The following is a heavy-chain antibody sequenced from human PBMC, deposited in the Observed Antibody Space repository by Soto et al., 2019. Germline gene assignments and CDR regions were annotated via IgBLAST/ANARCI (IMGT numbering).Heavy chain of an antibody. CDR1: GYTFTSYA. J-gene: IGHJ6*02. Sequence: ASVKVSCKASGYTFTSYAMHWVRQAPGQRLEWMGWINAGNGNTKYSQKFQGRVTITRDTSASTAYMELSSLRSEDTAVYYCARSKSIVATSYYYYGMDVWGQGTTVTVSS. V-gene: IGHV1-3*01. D-gene: IGHD5-12*01. CDR3: ARSKSIVATSYYYYGMDV. CDR2: INAGNGNT.